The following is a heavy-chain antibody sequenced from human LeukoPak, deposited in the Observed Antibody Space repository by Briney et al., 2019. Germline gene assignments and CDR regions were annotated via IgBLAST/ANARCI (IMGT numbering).Heavy chain of an antibody. CDR3: ARGVAAAGLDY. Sequence: KPSGTLSLTCDVSGGSISTSNWWSWVRQTPGKGLEWLGEIYHSGSTNYNPSLKSRVTISIGKSKNQFSLKLSSVTAADTAVYYCARGVAAAGLDYWGQGTLVTVSS. D-gene: IGHD6-13*01. J-gene: IGHJ4*02. CDR1: GGSISTSNW. CDR2: IYHSGST. V-gene: IGHV4-4*02.